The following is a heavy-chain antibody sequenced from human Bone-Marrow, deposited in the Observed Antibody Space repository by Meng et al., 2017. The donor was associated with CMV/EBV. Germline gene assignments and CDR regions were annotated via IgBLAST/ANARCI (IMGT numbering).Heavy chain of an antibody. Sequence: GESLKISCAASGFTFSNYAMHWVRQAPGKGLEWVTVMSYDGNYKYYADSVKGRFTISRDISNNTLYLQMNSLRTEDTAVYYCARHVYYDSSGYGGYFDYWGQGTLVTVSS. V-gene: IGHV3-30-3*01. CDR3: ARHVYYDSSGYGGYFDY. CDR1: GFTFSNYA. J-gene: IGHJ4*02. CDR2: MSYDGNYK. D-gene: IGHD3-22*01.